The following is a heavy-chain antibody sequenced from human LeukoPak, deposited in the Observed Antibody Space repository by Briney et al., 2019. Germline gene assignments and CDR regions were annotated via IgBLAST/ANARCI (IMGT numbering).Heavy chain of an antibody. J-gene: IGHJ4*02. V-gene: IGHV1-69*13. CDR1: GGTFSSYA. CDR3: ARVAYCSSTSCYYYFDY. Sequence: SVKVSCKASGGTFSSYAISWVRQAPGQGLEWMGGIIPIFGTANYAQKFQGRVTITADESTSTAYMELSSLRSEDTAVYYCARVAYCSSTSCYYYFDYWGQGTLVTVSS. D-gene: IGHD2-2*01. CDR2: IIPIFGTA.